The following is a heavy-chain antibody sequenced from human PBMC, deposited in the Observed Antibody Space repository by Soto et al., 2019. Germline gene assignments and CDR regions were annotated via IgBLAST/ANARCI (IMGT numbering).Heavy chain of an antibody. CDR2: ISYDGSNK. V-gene: IGHV3-30*18. J-gene: IGHJ6*02. D-gene: IGHD4-17*01. CDR1: GFTFSSYG. Sequence: GGSLRLSCAASGFTFSSYGMHWVRQAPGKGLEWVAVISYDGSNKYYADSVKGRFTISRDNSKNTLYLQMNSLRAEDTAVYYCAKDLRTDYPGLNYYYYYGMDVWGQGTTVTVSS. CDR3: AKDLRTDYPGLNYYYYYGMDV.